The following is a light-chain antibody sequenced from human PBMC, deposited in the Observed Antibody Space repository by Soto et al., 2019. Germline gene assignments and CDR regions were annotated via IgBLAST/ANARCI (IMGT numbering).Light chain of an antibody. J-gene: IGKJ2*01. Sequence: EIVMPQSPGTLSLSPGERATISCRASQVIGSRYLAWYHQKSGQAPRLLIYGASSRATGIPDRFSGSGSGTDVTLTISRLEPEDFGVYYCQQFGSSIPHTFGQGTKLEIK. V-gene: IGKV3-20*01. CDR1: QVIGSRY. CDR2: GAS. CDR3: QQFGSSIPHT.